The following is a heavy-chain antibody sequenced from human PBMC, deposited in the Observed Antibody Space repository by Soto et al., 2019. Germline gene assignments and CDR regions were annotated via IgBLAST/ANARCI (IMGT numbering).Heavy chain of an antibody. CDR1: GFTFSSYG. CDR2: IWYDGSNK. J-gene: IGHJ6*02. D-gene: IGHD3-22*01. V-gene: IGHV3-33*01. Sequence: GGSLRLSCAASGFTFSSYGMHWVRQAPGKGLEWVAVIWYDGSNKYYADSVKGRFTISRDNSKNTLYLQMNSLRAEDTAVYYCASDAVVVITNAAYYYGMDVWGQGTTVTVSS. CDR3: ASDAVVVITNAAYYYGMDV.